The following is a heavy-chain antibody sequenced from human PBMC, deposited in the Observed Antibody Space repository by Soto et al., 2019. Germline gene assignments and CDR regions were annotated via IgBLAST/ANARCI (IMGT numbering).Heavy chain of an antibody. CDR1: VGTFSSYA. CDR2: LIPIFGTA. J-gene: IGHJ6*02. D-gene: IGHD5-18*01. V-gene: IGHV1-69*01. CDR3: ARGEEGGYSYGVVLWSRYYYGMDV. Sequence: QVQLVQSGAEVKMTGSSVQVSCKASVGTFSSYAISWVRQAPGHGLEWMGGLIPIFGTANYAQKFQGRITITADEYTSPAYMELRSLRSEDTAVDYGARGEEGGYSYGVVLWSRYYYGMDVWGQGTTVTVSS.